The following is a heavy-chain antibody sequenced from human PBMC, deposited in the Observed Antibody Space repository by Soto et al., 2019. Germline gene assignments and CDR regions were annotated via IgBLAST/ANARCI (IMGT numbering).Heavy chain of an antibody. J-gene: IGHJ4*02. CDR2: ISPYDGNT. Sequence: QVQLVQSEAEVKKPGASVKVSCKASGYIFTNYGLSWVRQAPGQGLEWMAWISPYDGNTHDAQNLQGRVTVTTDTSTSKAYMELRSLRSDDTAVYFCARDDRAAAAGTTYYFDYWGQGTLVTVSS. D-gene: IGHD6-13*01. V-gene: IGHV1-18*01. CDR1: GYIFTNYG. CDR3: ARDDRAAAAGTTYYFDY.